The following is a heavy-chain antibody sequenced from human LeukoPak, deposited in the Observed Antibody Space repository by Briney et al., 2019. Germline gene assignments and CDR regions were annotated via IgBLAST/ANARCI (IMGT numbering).Heavy chain of an antibody. D-gene: IGHD3-22*01. CDR2: IYHSGST. J-gene: IGHJ4*02. CDR3: ASPIGGVTHFDY. CDR1: GGSISSSNW. Sequence: SETLSLTCAVSGGSISSSNWWSWVRQPPGKGLEWIGEIYHSGSTNYNPSLKSRVTISVDKSKNQFSLKLSSVTAADTAVYYCASPIGGVTHFDYWGQGTLVTVSS. V-gene: IGHV4-4*02.